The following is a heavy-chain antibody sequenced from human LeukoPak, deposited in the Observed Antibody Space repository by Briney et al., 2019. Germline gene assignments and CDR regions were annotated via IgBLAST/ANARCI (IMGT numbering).Heavy chain of an antibody. V-gene: IGHV1-69*05. CDR2: IIPIFGTA. J-gene: IGHJ5*02. CDR3: ARVGPRELGAWFDP. D-gene: IGHD1-26*01. CDR1: GGTFSSYA. Sequence: SVKVSCKASGGTFSSYAISWVRQAPGQGLEWMGGIIPIFGTANYAQKLQGRVTMTTDTSTSTAYMELRSLRSDDTAVYYCARVGPRELGAWFDPWGQGTLVTVSS.